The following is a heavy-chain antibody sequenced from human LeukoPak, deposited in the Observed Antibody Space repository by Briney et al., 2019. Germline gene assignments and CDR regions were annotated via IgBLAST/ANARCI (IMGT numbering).Heavy chain of an antibody. CDR3: AREGYTSGWYRL. D-gene: IGHD6-19*01. CDR2: IYSSGIT. V-gene: IGHV3-53*01. J-gene: IGHJ4*02. Sequence: PGGSLRLSCAASGFTVSSNYMSWVRQAPGKGLEWVSVIYSSGITYYADSVKGRFTISRDNSKNTLYLQMNSLRAEDTAVYYCAREGYTSGWYRLWGPGTLVTVSS. CDR1: GFTVSSNY.